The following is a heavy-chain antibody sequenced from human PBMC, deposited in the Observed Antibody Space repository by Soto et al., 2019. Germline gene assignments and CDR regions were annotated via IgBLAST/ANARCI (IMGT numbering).Heavy chain of an antibody. J-gene: IGHJ5*02. D-gene: IGHD6-13*01. Sequence: QVQLVESGGGVVQPGRSLRLSCAASGFTFSSYGMHWVRQAPGKGLEWVAVIWYDGSNKYYADSVKGRFTISRDNSKNTLYLQMNSLRAEDTAVYYCARDRYSSSHRYWFDPWGQGTLVTVSS. CDR1: GFTFSSYG. CDR3: ARDRYSSSHRYWFDP. V-gene: IGHV3-33*01. CDR2: IWYDGSNK.